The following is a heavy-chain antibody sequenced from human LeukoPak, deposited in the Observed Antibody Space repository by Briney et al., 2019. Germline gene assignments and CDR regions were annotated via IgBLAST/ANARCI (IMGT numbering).Heavy chain of an antibody. Sequence: GSSLRLSCAASGFTFSINPMHWLRQAPGKGREWLADLSYDGSKKYYADSEKGRFTSSRDNAKNTLYLQMNNLSAEDTAVYYCVRGDETVYFDYWGQGTRVTVSS. D-gene: IGHD1-1*01. CDR3: VRGDETVYFDY. J-gene: IGHJ4*02. V-gene: IGHV3-30*01. CDR1: GFTFSINP. CDR2: LSYDGSKK.